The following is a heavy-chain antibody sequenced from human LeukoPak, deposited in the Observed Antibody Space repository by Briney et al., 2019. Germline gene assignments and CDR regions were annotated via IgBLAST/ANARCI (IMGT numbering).Heavy chain of an antibody. Sequence: GSLRLPCAASGFTFSSHNMNWVRQAPGKGLEWVSSISGRGNYIFYADSVKGRFTISRDSAKNSLSLQMNSLRAEDTAVYYCAKDQGFDYYDSSGYYLDYWGQGTLVTVSS. J-gene: IGHJ4*02. D-gene: IGHD3-22*01. CDR1: GFTFSSHN. CDR2: ISGRGNYI. V-gene: IGHV3-21*01. CDR3: AKDQGFDYYDSSGYYLDY.